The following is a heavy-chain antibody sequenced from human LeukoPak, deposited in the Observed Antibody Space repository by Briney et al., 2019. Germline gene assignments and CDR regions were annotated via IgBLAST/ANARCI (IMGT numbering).Heavy chain of an antibody. J-gene: IGHJ4*02. CDR1: GGSFSGYY. D-gene: IGHD1-26*01. Sequence: SETLSLTCAVYGGSFSGYYWSWIRQPPGKGLEWIGEINHSGSTNYNPSLKSRVTMSVDTSKNQFSLKLSSVTAADTAVYYCARDRSSGSYYYFDYWGQGTLVTVSS. V-gene: IGHV4-34*01. CDR3: ARDRSSGSYYYFDY. CDR2: INHSGST.